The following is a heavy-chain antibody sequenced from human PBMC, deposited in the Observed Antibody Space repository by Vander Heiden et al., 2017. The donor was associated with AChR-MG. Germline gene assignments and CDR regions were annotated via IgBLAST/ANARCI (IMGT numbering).Heavy chain of an antibody. D-gene: IGHD3-16*01. CDR1: GYTFTGYY. CDR2: INPNSGGT. Sequence: QVQLVQSGAEVTKPGASVKVSCKASGYTFTGYYMHWVRQAPGQGLEWMGWINPNSGGTNYAQKFQGRVTMTRDTSISTAYMELSRLRSDDTAVYYCARDYVGFLSKNHNWFDPWGQGTLVTVSS. J-gene: IGHJ5*02. V-gene: IGHV1-2*02. CDR3: ARDYVGFLSKNHNWFDP.